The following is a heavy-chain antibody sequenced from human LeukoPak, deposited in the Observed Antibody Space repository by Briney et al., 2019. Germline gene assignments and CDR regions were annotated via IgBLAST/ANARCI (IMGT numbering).Heavy chain of an antibody. V-gene: IGHV4-4*08. J-gene: IGHJ4*02. D-gene: IGHD3-10*01. Sequence: NPSDTLSLTCTVSGVSISGFYWNWIRQPPRKGLEWVGYSHTGGSISSNPSLNSRVAFSMDTSKNQVSLRLNSVTATDTAVYYCARRRGGFGEGEFDYWGQGIPVTVST. CDR3: ARRRGGFGEGEFDY. CDR1: GVSISGFY. CDR2: SHTGGSI.